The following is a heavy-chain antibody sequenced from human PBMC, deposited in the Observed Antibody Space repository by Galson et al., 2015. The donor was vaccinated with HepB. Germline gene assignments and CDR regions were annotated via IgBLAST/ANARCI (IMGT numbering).Heavy chain of an antibody. CDR3: ARDLRSSYLDF. CDR2: ISYDGGNK. CDR1: GFPFSTYA. V-gene: IGHV3-30-3*01. D-gene: IGHD1-26*01. J-gene: IGHJ4*02. Sequence: SLRLSCAASGFPFSTYAVHWVRQAPGKGLEWVAGISYDGGNKYYADSVRGRFTISRDNSKNTVYLQMNSLRAEDTAVYYCARDLRSSYLDFWGQGTLVSVSS.